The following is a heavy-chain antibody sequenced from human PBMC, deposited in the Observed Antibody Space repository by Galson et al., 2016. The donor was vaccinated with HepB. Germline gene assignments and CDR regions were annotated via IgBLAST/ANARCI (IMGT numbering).Heavy chain of an antibody. CDR2: IWYDGSNR. V-gene: IGHV3-33*01. Sequence: SLRLSCAASRFTFSNYGMHWVRQAPGKGLEWVAFIWYDGSNRYYADSAKGRFTISRDNSKKTLYLQMNSLRADDTAVYYCASDPDYDSQLGGMEFWGQGTTVIVSS. J-gene: IGHJ6*02. CDR3: ASDPDYDSQLGGMEF. CDR1: RFTFSNYG. D-gene: IGHD3-3*01.